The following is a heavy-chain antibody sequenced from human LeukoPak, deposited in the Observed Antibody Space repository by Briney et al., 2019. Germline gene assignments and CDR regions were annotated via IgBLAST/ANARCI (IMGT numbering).Heavy chain of an antibody. CDR3: ARGPSGYCSGGSCYKRGGRDY. J-gene: IGHJ4*02. CDR1: GGSFSGYY. CDR2: INHSGST. V-gene: IGHV4-34*01. D-gene: IGHD2-15*01. Sequence: PSETLSLTCAVYGGSFSGYYWSWICQPPGKGLEWIGEINHSGSTNYNPSLKSRVTISVDTSKNQFSLKLSSVTAADTAVYYCARGPSGYCSGGSCYKRGGRDYWGQGTLVTVSS.